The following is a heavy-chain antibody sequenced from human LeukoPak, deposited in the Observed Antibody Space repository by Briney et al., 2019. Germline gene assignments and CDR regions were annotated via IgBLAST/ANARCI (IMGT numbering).Heavy chain of an antibody. J-gene: IGHJ4*02. CDR3: ARHGDYDSSAYYYDY. CDR2: INHSGST. D-gene: IGHD3-22*01. Sequence: SETLSLTCAVYGGSFSGYYWSWIRQPPGKGLEWIGEINHSGSTNYNPSLKSRVTTSVDTSKNQFSLKLTSVTAADTAMYYCARHGDYDSSAYYYDYWGQGTLVIVSS. V-gene: IGHV4-34*01. CDR1: GGSFSGYY.